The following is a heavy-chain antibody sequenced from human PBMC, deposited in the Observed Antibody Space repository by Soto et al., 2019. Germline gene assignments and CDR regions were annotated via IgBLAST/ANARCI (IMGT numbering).Heavy chain of an antibody. CDR3: ARGRPYYDFWSGYYYFDY. V-gene: IGHV4-34*01. CDR2: INHSGST. CDR1: GGSFSGYY. Sequence: KPSETLSLTCAVYGGSFSGYYWSWIRQPPGKGLEWIGEINHSGSTNYNPSLKSRVTISVDTSKNQFSLKLSSVTAADTAVYYCARGRPYYDFWSGYYYFDYGGQGTLVTVSS. D-gene: IGHD3-3*01. J-gene: IGHJ4*02.